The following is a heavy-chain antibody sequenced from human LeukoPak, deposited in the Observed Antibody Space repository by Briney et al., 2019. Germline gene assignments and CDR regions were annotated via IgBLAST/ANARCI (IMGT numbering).Heavy chain of an antibody. V-gene: IGHV3-33*01. CDR3: ARDRGQRYFDY. CDR1: GFTFRNYG. CDR2: IYYDGSNQ. D-gene: IGHD3-10*01. Sequence: GGSLRLSCATSGFTFRNYGMHWVRQAPGKGLEWVAIIYYDGSNQYYADSVKGRFTISRDNSKSTLYLQLNSLRAEDTAMYYCARDRGQRYFDYWGQGTLVTVSS. J-gene: IGHJ4*02.